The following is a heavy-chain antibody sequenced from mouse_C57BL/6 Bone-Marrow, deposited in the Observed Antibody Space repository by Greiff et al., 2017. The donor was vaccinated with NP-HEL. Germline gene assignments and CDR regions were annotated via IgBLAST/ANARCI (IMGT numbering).Heavy chain of an antibody. CDR2: IDPSDSYT. V-gene: IGHV1-50*01. Sequence: QVQLKQPGAELVKPGASVKLSCKASGYTFTSYWMQWVKQRPGQGLEWIGEIDPSDSYTNYNQKFKGKATLTVDTSSSTAYMQLSSLTSEDSAVYYCARSGIYYGHWYFDVWGTGTTVTVSS. D-gene: IGHD2-1*01. J-gene: IGHJ1*03. CDR1: GYTFTSYW. CDR3: ARSGIYYGHWYFDV.